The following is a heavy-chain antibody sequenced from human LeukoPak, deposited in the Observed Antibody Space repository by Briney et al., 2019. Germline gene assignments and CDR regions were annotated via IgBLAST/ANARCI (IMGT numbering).Heavy chain of an antibody. Sequence: GGSLRLSCGPSGLTVSINYMSGAPHAPGEGLECVSFIYSWGSTYYADPGKGRFTISRDNYKNTLYLQMNTLIAEDTAVYCCARVLWELLGRGGSYYFDYWGQGALVTVSS. CDR2: IYSWGST. D-gene: IGHD1-26*01. V-gene: IGHV3-53*01. CDR1: GLTVSINY. CDR3: ARVLWELLGRGGSYYFDY. J-gene: IGHJ4*02.